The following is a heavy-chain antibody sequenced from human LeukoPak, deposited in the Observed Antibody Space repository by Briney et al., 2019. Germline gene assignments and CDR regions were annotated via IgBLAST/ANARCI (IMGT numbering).Heavy chain of an antibody. CDR1: GYIFTNYW. Sequence: GESLQISCKGSGYIFTNYWIGWVRQMPGKGLEWMGIIYPGDSDTRYSPSFQGQVTISADKSISTAYLQWGSLKASDTAMYYCARSQGYCSGGSCLQGDWFDPWGQGTLVTVSS. CDR2: IYPGDSDT. CDR3: ARSQGYCSGGSCLQGDWFDP. J-gene: IGHJ5*02. V-gene: IGHV5-51*01. D-gene: IGHD2-15*01.